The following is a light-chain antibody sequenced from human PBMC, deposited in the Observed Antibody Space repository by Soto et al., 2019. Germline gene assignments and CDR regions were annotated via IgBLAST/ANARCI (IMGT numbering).Light chain of an antibody. J-gene: IGKJ4*01. CDR1: QSVSSSY. Sequence: EIVLTQSPGTLSLSPGERATLSCRASQSVSSSYLAWYQQKPGQAPRLLIYGASSRATGIPDRFSGSGSGTDFTLTISSLEPEDFALYYCQQYGSSPAFGGGTKGEIK. CDR3: QQYGSSPA. CDR2: GAS. V-gene: IGKV3-20*01.